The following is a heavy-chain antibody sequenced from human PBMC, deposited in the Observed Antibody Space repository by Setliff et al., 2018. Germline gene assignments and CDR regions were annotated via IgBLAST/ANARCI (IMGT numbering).Heavy chain of an antibody. CDR1: GGSISSGSYY. Sequence: LSLTCSVSGGSISSGSYYWGWIRQSPGKGLEWIGSMYYSGSTYYNPSLKGRVTLSVDTAENQVSLKVNSVTAADTGVYYCARLNFWSGFWYFTLWGQGTPVTVSS. V-gene: IGHV4-39*07. CDR3: ARLNFWSGFWYFTL. CDR2: MYYSGST. D-gene: IGHD3-3*01. J-gene: IGHJ4*02.